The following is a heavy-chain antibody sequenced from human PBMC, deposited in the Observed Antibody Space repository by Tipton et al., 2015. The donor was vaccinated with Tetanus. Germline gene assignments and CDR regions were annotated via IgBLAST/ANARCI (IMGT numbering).Heavy chain of an antibody. CDR2: ISYSGRT. Sequence: TLSLTCIVSGGSMSNSDYYGAWVRQSPGKGLEWIGSISYSGRTYYNPSLKSRVTMSVDTSKNQFSLKLDSVTAADAAVYYCARPGVGGYTGYYFDFWGQGTVVTVSS. V-gene: IGHV4-39*01. CDR3: ARPGVGGYTGYYFDF. J-gene: IGHJ4*02. D-gene: IGHD5-12*01. CDR1: GGSMSNSDYY.